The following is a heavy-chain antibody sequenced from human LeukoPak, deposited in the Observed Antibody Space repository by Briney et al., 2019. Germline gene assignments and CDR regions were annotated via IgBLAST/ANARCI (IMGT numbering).Heavy chain of an antibody. CDR3: ARAPPGTAVGPGDY. Sequence: ASVKVSCKASGYTFTSYAMHWVRQAPGQRLEWMGWINAGNGNTKYSQKFQGRVTITRDTSASTAYMELSSLRSDDTAVYYCARAPPGTAVGPGDYWGQGTLVTVSS. V-gene: IGHV1-3*01. J-gene: IGHJ4*02. CDR1: GYTFTSYA. D-gene: IGHD6-19*01. CDR2: INAGNGNT.